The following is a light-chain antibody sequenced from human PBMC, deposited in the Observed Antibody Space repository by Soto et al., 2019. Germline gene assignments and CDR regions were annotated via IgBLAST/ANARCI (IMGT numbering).Light chain of an antibody. CDR2: SNT. CDR1: SSSVGAGYD. CDR3: QSYDNILSAVV. V-gene: IGLV1-40*01. J-gene: IGLJ2*01. Sequence: QSALTQPPSVSGAPGQRVTISCTGSSSSVGAGYDVHWYQHLPGTAPKLLIFSNTNRPSGVPDRFSGSKSGTSVSLAIAGLQAEDEGDYYCQSYDNILSAVVFGGGTKVTVL.